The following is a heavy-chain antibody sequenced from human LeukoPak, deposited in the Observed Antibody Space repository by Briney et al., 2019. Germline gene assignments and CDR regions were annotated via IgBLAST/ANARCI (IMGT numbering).Heavy chain of an antibody. CDR2: ISSTGNLK. V-gene: IGHV3-21*06. Sequence: PGGSLRVSCAASGFTFRDYAMNWVRQAPGKGLEWVSVISSTGNLKSYGDSVKGRFTISRNNGKNSIYLQMNSLRAEDTAVYYCARDTLVTSTNWFDSWGQGTLVTVSS. CDR3: ARDTLVTSTNWFDS. D-gene: IGHD2-21*02. J-gene: IGHJ5*01. CDR1: GFTFRDYA.